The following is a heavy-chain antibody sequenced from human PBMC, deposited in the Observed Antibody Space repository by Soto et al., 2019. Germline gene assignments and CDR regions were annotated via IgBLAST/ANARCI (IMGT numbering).Heavy chain of an antibody. Sequence: EVQLVQSGAEVKKPGESLKISCKGSGYSFTSYWIGWVRQMPGKGLEWMGIIYPGDSDIRYSPSFQGQVTISADKSIITAYLQWSSLKASDTAMYYCTAQAASYTSGWGFWGQGTLVTVSS. V-gene: IGHV5-51*01. CDR2: IYPGDSDI. CDR1: GYSFTSYW. J-gene: IGHJ4*02. D-gene: IGHD6-25*01. CDR3: TAQAASYTSGWGF.